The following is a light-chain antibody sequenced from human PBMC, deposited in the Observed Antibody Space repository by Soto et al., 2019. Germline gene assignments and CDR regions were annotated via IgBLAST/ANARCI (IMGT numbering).Light chain of an antibody. J-gene: IGKJ1*01. Sequence: DIQMTESPSTLSASLGDRVTITCRASQSISTWLAWYQQKAGKAPKLLIYKASSLESGVPSRFSGSGSGTEFTLTISSLQPDDFATYYCQHYKSYPWTFGQGTKVDI. CDR1: QSISTW. CDR3: QHYKSYPWT. V-gene: IGKV1-5*03. CDR2: KAS.